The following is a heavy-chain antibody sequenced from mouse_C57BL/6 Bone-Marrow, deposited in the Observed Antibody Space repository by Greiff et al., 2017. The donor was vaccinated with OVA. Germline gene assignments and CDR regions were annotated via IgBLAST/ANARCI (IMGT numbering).Heavy chain of an antibody. CDR2: IYPGDVDT. J-gene: IGHJ1*03. D-gene: IGHD1-3*01. CDR3: EVYDFGVYHWYIDF. CDR1: GYAFSSSW. Sequence: QVQLQQSGPELVKPGASVKISCKASGYAFSSSWMNWVNQRPGKGLEWIGRIYPGDVDTNYNGKFKGKTTLTADKSSSTAYMHISSLSSEDSSVYWCEVYDFGVYHWYIDFWGTGTTVTVSS. V-gene: IGHV1-82*01.